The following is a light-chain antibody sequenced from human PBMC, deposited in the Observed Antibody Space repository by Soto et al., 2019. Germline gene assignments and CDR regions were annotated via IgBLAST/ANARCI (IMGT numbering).Light chain of an antibody. CDR2: WAS. CDR1: QSILHSPNNKDA. CDR3: QQFYTTPT. J-gene: IGKJ1*01. Sequence: DIVMTQSPDSLAVSLGERATIICKSSQSILHSPNNKDALTWYQQKPGQPPKLLINWASTRESGVPDRFSGAGSGTDFTLTISSLQAEDVAVYYCQQFYTTPTFGQGTKVHIK. V-gene: IGKV4-1*01.